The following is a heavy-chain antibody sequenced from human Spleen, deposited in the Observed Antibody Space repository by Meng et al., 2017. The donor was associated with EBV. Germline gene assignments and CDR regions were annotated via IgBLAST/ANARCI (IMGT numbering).Heavy chain of an antibody. CDR2: MYYGGST. J-gene: IGHJ4*02. CDR3: ATWYCSGGSCYPGAFDS. Sequence: GQLQESGPGLVKPSGNLSLTCSVSGGSVSSGSYYWSWIRQPPGKGLECIGYMYYGGSTNYNPSLTSRVTISLDTSKNQFSLNLRSVTAADTAVYYCATWYCSGGSCYPGAFDSWGQGTLVTVSS. D-gene: IGHD2-15*01. CDR1: GGSVSSGSYY. V-gene: IGHV4-61*01.